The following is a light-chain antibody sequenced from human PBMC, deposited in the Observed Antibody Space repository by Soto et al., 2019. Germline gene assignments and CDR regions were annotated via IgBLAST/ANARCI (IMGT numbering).Light chain of an antibody. Sequence: QTALTQPPSAPGSPGRSVTISCTGTKNDVGFYDFVSWYQHHPGKAPRLIIYEVVQRPSGVPDRFSGSKSGNTASLTVSGLQAADEADYFCKSYAGSNTYVFGSGTKVTVL. CDR1: KNDVGFYDF. CDR2: EVV. J-gene: IGLJ1*01. CDR3: KSYAGSNTYV. V-gene: IGLV2-8*01.